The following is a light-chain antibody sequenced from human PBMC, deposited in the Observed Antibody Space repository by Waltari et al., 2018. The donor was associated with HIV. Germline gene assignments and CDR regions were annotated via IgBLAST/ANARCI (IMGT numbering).Light chain of an antibody. V-gene: IGKV4-1*01. Sequence: IVMTQSPDSLAVSLGERATINCKSRQSVLYSSDNKNYLAWYQQKTGQPPKLLIYWASNRGSGVPDRFSGSGSGTDFTLTISSLQAEDVAVYYCQQYYNAPLTFGPGTKVDLK. CDR2: WAS. CDR1: QSVLYSSDNKNY. J-gene: IGKJ3*01. CDR3: QQYYNAPLT.